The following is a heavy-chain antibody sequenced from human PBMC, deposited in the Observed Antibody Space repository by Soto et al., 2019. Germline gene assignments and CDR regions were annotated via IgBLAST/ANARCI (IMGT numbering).Heavy chain of an antibody. CDR3: ARDRIAAA. CDR2: ISYDGSNK. J-gene: IGHJ4*02. CDR1: GFTFSSYA. D-gene: IGHD6-13*01. V-gene: IGHV3-30-3*01. Sequence: QVQLVESGGGVVQPGRSLRLSCAASGFTFSSYAMHWVRQAPGKGLEWVAVISYDGSNKYYADSVKGRFTISRDNSKNTLYPQMNSLRAEDTAVYYCARDRIAAAWGQGTLVTVSS.